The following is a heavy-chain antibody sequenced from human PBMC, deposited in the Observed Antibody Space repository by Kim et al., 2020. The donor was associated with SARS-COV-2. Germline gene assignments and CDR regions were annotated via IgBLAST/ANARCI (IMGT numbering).Heavy chain of an antibody. D-gene: IGHD3-22*01. V-gene: IGHV4-31*02. J-gene: IGHJ3*02. Sequence: SLKSRVTISVDTSKNQCSLKLSSVTAADTAVYYCARSRITMIVVVEAFDIWGQGTMVTVSS. CDR3: ARSRITMIVVVEAFDI.